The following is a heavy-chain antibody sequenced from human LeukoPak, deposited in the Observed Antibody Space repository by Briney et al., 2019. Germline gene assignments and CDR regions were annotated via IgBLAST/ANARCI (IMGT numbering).Heavy chain of an antibody. CDR1: GFTFSSYW. CDR3: ARGIAAAGDYYFDY. V-gene: IGHV3-7*01. D-gene: IGHD6-13*01. CDR2: IKQDGSEK. Sequence: GGSLRLSCAASGFTFSSYWMSWVRQAPGKGREWVANIKQDGSEKYYVDSVKGRFTISRDNAKNSLYLQMNSLRAEDTAVYYCARGIAAAGDYYFDYWGQGTLVTVSS. J-gene: IGHJ4*02.